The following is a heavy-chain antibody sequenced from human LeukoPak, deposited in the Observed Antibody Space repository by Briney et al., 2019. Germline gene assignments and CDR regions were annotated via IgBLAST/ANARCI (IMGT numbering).Heavy chain of an antibody. V-gene: IGHV3-30-3*01. CDR3: AREMRSDYEPYFDY. CDR1: GFTFSSYA. CDR2: ISYDGSNK. J-gene: IGHJ4*02. Sequence: GGSPRLSCAASGFTFSSYAMNWVRQAPGKGLEWVAVISYDGSNKYYADSVKGRFTISRDNSKNTLYLQVNSLRAEDTAVYYCAREMRSDYEPYFDYWGQGTLVTVSS. D-gene: IGHD4-17*01.